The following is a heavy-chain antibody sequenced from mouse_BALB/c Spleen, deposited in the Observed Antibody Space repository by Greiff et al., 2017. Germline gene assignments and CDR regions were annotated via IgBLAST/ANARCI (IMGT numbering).Heavy chain of an antibody. J-gene: IGHJ4*01. Sequence: EVKVEESGPDLVKPSQSLSLTCTVTGYSITSGYSWHWIRQFPGNKLEWMGYIHYSGSTNYNPSLKSRISITRDTSKNQFFLQLNSVTTEDTATYYCARGEEYGNYEDYAMDYWGQGTSVTVSS. CDR3: ARGEEYGNYEDYAMDY. CDR1: GYSITSGYS. CDR2: IHYSGST. D-gene: IGHD2-10*02. V-gene: IGHV3-1*02.